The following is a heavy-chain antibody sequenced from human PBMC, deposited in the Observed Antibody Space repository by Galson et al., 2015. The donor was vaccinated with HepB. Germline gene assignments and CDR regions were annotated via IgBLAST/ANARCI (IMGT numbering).Heavy chain of an antibody. CDR3: TTSTGYSSGWYNYYYYYGMDV. D-gene: IGHD6-19*01. V-gene: IGHV3-15*01. J-gene: IGHJ6*02. CDR2: IKSKTDGGTT. CDR1: GFTFSSYS. Sequence: SLRLSCAASGFTFSSYSMNWVRQAPGKGLEWVGRIKSKTDGGTTDYAAPVKGRFTISRDDSKNTLYLQMNSLKTEDTAVYYCTTSTGYSSGWYNYYYYYGMDVWGQGTTVTVSS.